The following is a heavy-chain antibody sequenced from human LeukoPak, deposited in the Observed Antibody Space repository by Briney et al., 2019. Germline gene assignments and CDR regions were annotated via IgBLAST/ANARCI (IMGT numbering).Heavy chain of an antibody. J-gene: IGHJ5*02. V-gene: IGHV7-4-1*02. CDR2: INTNTGNP. CDR3: ARDAPGKYFVWFDP. CDR1: GFTFTSSA. D-gene: IGHD1-14*01. Sequence: ASVKVSCKASGFTFTSSAMQWVRQAPGQGLEWMGWINTNTGNPTYAPGFTGRFVFSLDTSVSTAFLQISSLKAEDTAVYYCARDAPGKYFVWFDPWGQGTLVTVSS.